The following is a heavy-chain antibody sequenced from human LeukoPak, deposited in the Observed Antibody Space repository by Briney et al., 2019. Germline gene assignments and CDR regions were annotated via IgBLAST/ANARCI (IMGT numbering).Heavy chain of an antibody. V-gene: IGHV4-61*02. J-gene: IGHJ2*01. CDR1: GGSISSGSYY. D-gene: IGHD3-3*01. CDR3: ARHGRFWSGYGNWYFDL. CDR2: IYTSGST. Sequence: SETLSLTCTVSGGSISSGSYYWTWIRQPAGKGLEWFGRIYTSGSTNYNPSLKSRVTISVDTSKNQFSLKLSSVTAADTAVYYCARHGRFWSGYGNWYFDLWGRGTLVTVPS.